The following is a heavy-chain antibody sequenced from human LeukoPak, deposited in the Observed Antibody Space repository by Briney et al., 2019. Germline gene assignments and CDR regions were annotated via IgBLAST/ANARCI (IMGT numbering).Heavy chain of an antibody. CDR3: ARDLGYCTNGACHTRFDY. D-gene: IGHD2-8*01. CDR1: AFIFSGHW. V-gene: IGHV3-7*03. J-gene: IGHJ4*02. Sequence: GGSLRLSCEGSAFIFSGHWMNWVRLTPGKGLEWVASIKEDGSERQYVDSVKGRFSISRDNTKGSLFLQLNSLRAEDTAVYYCARDLGYCTNGACHTRFDYWGQGTLVAVSS. CDR2: IKEDGSER.